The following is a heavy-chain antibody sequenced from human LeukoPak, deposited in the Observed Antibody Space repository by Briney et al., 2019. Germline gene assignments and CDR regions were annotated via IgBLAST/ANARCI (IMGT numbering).Heavy chain of an antibody. V-gene: IGHV1-46*01. CDR1: GYTFTDYY. CDR3: ARDGNDGFDY. Sequence: GATVKVSCKASGYTFTDYYIHWVRQAPGQGLEWVGIINPSGGSTSYAQKFQGRVTMTRDTSTSTVYMELSSLRSEDTAVYYCARDGNDGFDYWGQGTLVTVSS. CDR2: INPSGGST. J-gene: IGHJ4*02. D-gene: IGHD1-1*01.